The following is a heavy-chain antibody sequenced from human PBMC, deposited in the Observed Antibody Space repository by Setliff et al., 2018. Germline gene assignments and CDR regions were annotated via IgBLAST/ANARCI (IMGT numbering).Heavy chain of an antibody. V-gene: IGHV1-2*06. Sequence: ASVKVSCKVSGYRLIEVSMHWVRQAPGQGLEWMGRINPSSGATIYAQKFQGRVTMTSDTSISTAYMELGRLRSDDTAVYFCARDGGGDSDAFDIWGQGTMVTVSS. CDR1: GYRLIEVS. D-gene: IGHD3-16*01. CDR2: INPSSGAT. J-gene: IGHJ3*02. CDR3: ARDGGGDSDAFDI.